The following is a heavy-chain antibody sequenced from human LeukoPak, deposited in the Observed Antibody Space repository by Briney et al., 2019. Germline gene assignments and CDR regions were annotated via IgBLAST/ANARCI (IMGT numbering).Heavy chain of an antibody. V-gene: IGHV4-59*01. Sequence: PSETLSLTCTVSGDSISNYYWNWIRQPPGKGLEWIGYIYYSGSTNYNPSLKSRVTISIDTSKNQFPLKLSSVTAADTAVYYCAREGMTTGEFDPWGQGTLVTVSS. D-gene: IGHD4-17*01. J-gene: IGHJ5*02. CDR3: AREGMTTGEFDP. CDR1: GDSISNYY. CDR2: IYYSGST.